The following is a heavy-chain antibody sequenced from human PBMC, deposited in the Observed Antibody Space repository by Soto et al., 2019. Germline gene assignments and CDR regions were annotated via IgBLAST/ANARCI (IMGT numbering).Heavy chain of an antibody. CDR3: AKDVSSHHDAFDI. Sequence: GGSLRLSCAASVFTFSSYAMSWVRQAPGKGLEWVSAISGSGGSTYYADSVKGRFTISRDNSKNTLYLQMNSLRAEDTAVYYCAKDVSSHHDAFDIWGQGTMVTVSS. CDR2: ISGSGGST. J-gene: IGHJ3*02. V-gene: IGHV3-23*01. CDR1: VFTFSSYA.